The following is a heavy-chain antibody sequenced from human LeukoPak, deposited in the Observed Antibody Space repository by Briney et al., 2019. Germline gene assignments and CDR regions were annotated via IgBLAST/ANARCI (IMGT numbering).Heavy chain of an antibody. Sequence: SETLSLTCAVYGGSFSGYHWSWIRQPPGKGLEWIGEINHSGSTNYNPSLKSRVTISVDTSKNQFSLKLSSVTAADTAVYYCARIGRITIFGVSPKRGFDYWGQGTLVTVSS. CDR2: INHSGST. J-gene: IGHJ4*02. D-gene: IGHD3-3*01. CDR1: GGSFSGYH. CDR3: ARIGRITIFGVSPKRGFDY. V-gene: IGHV4-34*01.